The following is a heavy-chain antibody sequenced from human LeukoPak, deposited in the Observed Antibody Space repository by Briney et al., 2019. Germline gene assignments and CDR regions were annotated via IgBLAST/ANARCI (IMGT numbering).Heavy chain of an antibody. Sequence: GGSLRLSCAASGFTFSSYAMSWVRQAPGKGLEWVSLISASGGSTYYADSMQGRFTVSRDNSKNTLYLQIDSLRAEDTAVYYCAKDLPLGYWPRTPLVPNYFDPWGQGTLVTVSS. D-gene: IGHD2-15*01. CDR1: GFTFSSYA. J-gene: IGHJ5*02. CDR2: ISASGGST. CDR3: AKDLPLGYWPRTPLVPNYFDP. V-gene: IGHV3-23*01.